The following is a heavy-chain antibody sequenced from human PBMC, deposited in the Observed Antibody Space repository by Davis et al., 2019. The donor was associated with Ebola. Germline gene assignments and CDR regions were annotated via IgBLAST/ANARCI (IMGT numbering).Heavy chain of an antibody. D-gene: IGHD4-11*01. V-gene: IGHV1-2*06. CDR2: IIPNSGVT. Sequence: ASVKVSCKASGYTFTGYNMHWVRQAPGQVLEWMGRIIPNSGVTIYAQKFQGRVTMTRDTSISTVYMELSSLRYDDTADYYCARGHNYAHEYWGQGTLVTVSS. J-gene: IGHJ4*02. CDR3: ARGHNYAHEY. CDR1: GYTFTGYN.